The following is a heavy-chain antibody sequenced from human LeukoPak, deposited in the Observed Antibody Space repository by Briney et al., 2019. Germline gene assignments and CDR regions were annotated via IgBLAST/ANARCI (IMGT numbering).Heavy chain of an antibody. CDR3: AKGGAEWELLYGQGEFDY. CDR1: RFTFSSYA. V-gene: IGHV3-23*01. CDR2: ISGSGGRT. Sequence: PGGSLRLSCVSSRFTFSSYAMSWVRQAPGKGLEWVSSISGSGGRTYYAGSVKGRFTISRDNSKNTLYLQMNSLRAEDTAVYYCAKGGAEWELLYGQGEFDYWGQGTLVTVSS. J-gene: IGHJ4*02. D-gene: IGHD1-26*01.